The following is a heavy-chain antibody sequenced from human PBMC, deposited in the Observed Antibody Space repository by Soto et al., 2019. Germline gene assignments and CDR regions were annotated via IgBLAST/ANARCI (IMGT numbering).Heavy chain of an antibody. Sequence: QVQLVESGGGVVQPGRSLRLSCAASGFTFSSYGMHWVRQAPGKGLEWVAVVSDDGSNKYYADSVKGRFTISRDNSKNTLYLQMNSLRAEDTAVYYCAKESADTFYCSGGRCYSGGFDYWGQGTLVTVSS. CDR3: AKESADTFYCSGGRCYSGGFDY. CDR2: VSDDGSNK. D-gene: IGHD2-15*01. J-gene: IGHJ4*02. V-gene: IGHV3-30*18. CDR1: GFTFSSYG.